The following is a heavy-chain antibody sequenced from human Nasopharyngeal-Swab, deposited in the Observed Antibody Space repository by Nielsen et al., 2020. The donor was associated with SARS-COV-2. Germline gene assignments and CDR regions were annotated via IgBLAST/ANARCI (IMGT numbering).Heavy chain of an antibody. J-gene: IGHJ4*02. CDR2: IDPSDSYA. CDR1: GYSSSSYW. CDR3: AITRLTPFDY. D-gene: IGHD3-9*01. Sequence: GESLKISCEGSGYSSSSYWINWVRQTPGKGLEWLGRIDPSDSYAKYSPSFQGHVTISADRSISTAYLQWSSLKASDTATYYCAITRLTPFDYWGQGTLVTVSS. V-gene: IGHV5-10-1*01.